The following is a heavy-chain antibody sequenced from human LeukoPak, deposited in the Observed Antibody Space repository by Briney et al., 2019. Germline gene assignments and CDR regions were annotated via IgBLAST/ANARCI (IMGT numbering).Heavy chain of an antibody. V-gene: IGHV4-39*01. CDR2: IYYSGST. D-gene: IGHD3-9*01. J-gene: IGHJ4*02. Sequence: SETLSLTCTVSGGSISSSSYYWGWVRQPPGKGLEWIGSIYYSGSTYYNPSLKSRVTISVDTSKNQFSLKLSSVTAADTAVYYCARGRDYDILTGYYTGFFGFDYWGQGTLVTVSS. CDR3: ARGRDYDILTGYYTGFFGFDY. CDR1: GGSISSSSYY.